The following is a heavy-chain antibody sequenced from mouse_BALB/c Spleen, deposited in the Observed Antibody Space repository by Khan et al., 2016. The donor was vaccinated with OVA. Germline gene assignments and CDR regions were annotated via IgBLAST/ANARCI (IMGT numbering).Heavy chain of an antibody. D-gene: IGHD1-1*01. CDR2: ISYSGRT. Sequence: DVKLQESGPGLVKPSQSLSLTCTVTGYSITSDYAWNWIRQFPGNKLEWMGYISYSGRTSYNPSLQSRISITRDTSKNQLFLQLNSVTAEDTATYYGGRARVISTVVADSFDYGGQGTTLTVSA. CDR1: GYSITSDYA. J-gene: IGHJ2*01. CDR3: GRARVISTVVADSFDY. V-gene: IGHV3-2*02.